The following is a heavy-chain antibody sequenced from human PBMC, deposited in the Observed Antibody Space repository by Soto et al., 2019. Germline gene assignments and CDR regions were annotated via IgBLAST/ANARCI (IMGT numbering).Heavy chain of an antibody. CDR3: ARHRPAVGATPHRWFDP. J-gene: IGHJ5*02. V-gene: IGHV3-48*02. Sequence: GGSLRLSCAASGFTFSSYSMNWVRQAPGKGLEWVSYISSSSSTIYYADSVKGRFTISRDNAKNSLYLQMNSLRDEDTAVYYCARHRPAVGATPHRWFDPWGQGTLVTVSS. CDR2: ISSSSSTI. D-gene: IGHD1-26*01. CDR1: GFTFSSYS.